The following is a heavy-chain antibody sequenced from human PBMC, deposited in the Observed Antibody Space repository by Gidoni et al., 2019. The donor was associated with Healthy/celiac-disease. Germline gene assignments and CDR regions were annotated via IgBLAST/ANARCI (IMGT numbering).Heavy chain of an antibody. J-gene: IGHJ4*02. V-gene: IGHV3-64*01. CDR3: ARDLGYSGYDSGLDY. Sequence: EVQLVESGGGLVQPGGSLRLSCAASGFTFRSYAMHWVRQAPGKGLEYVSAISSNGGSTYYANSVKGRFTISRDNSKNTLYLQMGSLRAEDMAVYYCARDLGYSGYDSGLDYWGQGTLVTVSS. CDR1: GFTFRSYA. CDR2: ISSNGGST. D-gene: IGHD5-12*01.